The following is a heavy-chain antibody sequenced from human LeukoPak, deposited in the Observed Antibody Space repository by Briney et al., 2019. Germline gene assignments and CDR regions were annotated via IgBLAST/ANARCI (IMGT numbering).Heavy chain of an antibody. J-gene: IGHJ4*02. V-gene: IGHV4-39*01. D-gene: IGHD1-26*01. Sequence: PSETLSLTCTVSGSSIRSSSYYWGWIRQPPGKGLEWIGSIYYSGSTYYNPSLKSRVTISVDTSKNQFSLKLSSVTAADTAVYYCARRDGGSYHVVHFDYWGQGTLVTVSS. CDR2: IYYSGST. CDR3: ARRDGGSYHVVHFDY. CDR1: GSSIRSSSYY.